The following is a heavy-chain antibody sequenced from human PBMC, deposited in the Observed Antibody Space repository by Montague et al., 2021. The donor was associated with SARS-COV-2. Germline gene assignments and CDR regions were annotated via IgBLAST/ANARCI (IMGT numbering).Heavy chain of an antibody. D-gene: IGHD3-9*01. V-gene: IGHV4-39*01. CDR2: ISNGGRT. Sequence: SETLSLTCSVSGASFDSDNFFWGWIRRPPGKRLEWIGVISNGGRTFDNPSLKSRVTISVHTSRNQLSLNVKSVTAADTAVYYCARHRRYDVVTYYPDFWGQGILVTVSS. J-gene: IGHJ4*02. CDR1: GASFDSDNFF. CDR3: ARHRRYDVVTYYPDF.